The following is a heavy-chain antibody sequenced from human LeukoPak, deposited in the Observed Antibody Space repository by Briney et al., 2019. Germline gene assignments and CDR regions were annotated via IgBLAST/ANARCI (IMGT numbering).Heavy chain of an antibody. CDR1: GGSFSGYY. J-gene: IGHJ4*02. CDR3: ARVGEVSSSSFFDY. V-gene: IGHV4-34*01. Sequence: PSETLSLTCAVYGGSFSGYYWSWIRQPPGKGLEWIGEINHSGSTNYNPSLKSRVTISVDTSKNQFSLKLSSVTAADTAVYYCARVGEVSSSSFFDYRGQGTLVTVSS. CDR2: INHSGST. D-gene: IGHD6-6*01.